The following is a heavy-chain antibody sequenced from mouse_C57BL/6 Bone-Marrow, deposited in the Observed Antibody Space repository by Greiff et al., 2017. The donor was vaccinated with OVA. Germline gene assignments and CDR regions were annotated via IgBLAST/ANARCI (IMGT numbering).Heavy chain of an antibody. CDR3: ARGFITTVVARYYYAMDY. V-gene: IGHV1-39*01. CDR2: INPNYGTT. J-gene: IGHJ4*01. CDR1: GYSFTDYN. Sequence: VQLQQSGPELVKPGASVKISCKASGYSFTDYNMNWVKQSNGKSLEWIGVINPNYGTTSYNQKFKGKATLTVDQSSSTAYMQLNSLTSEDSAVYYCARGFITTVVARYYYAMDYWGQGTSVTVSS. D-gene: IGHD1-1*01.